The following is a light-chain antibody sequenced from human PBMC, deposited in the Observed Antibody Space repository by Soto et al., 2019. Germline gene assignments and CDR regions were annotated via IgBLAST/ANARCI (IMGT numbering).Light chain of an antibody. CDR1: QSVSSY. V-gene: IGKV3-11*01. Sequence: IVLTQSPATLSLSPGEGATLSCRASQSVSSYLAWYQQKPGQAPRLLIYDASNSATGIPARFSGSGSGTDFTLTIISLEPEDFSVYFCQQRSNCPLTFGGGTKVEIK. CDR3: QQRSNCPLT. J-gene: IGKJ4*01. CDR2: DAS.